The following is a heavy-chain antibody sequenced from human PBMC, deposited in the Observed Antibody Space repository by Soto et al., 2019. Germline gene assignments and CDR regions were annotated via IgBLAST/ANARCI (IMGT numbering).Heavy chain of an antibody. V-gene: IGHV1-69*05. CDR3: AREIVVVVAATRDAFDI. Sequence: EASVKVSCKASGGTFNSYGISWVRQAPGQVLDGMGVIIPLYGTVNYAQKFQGTVTMTRDTSTSTVYMELSSLRSEDTAVYYCAREIVVVVAATRDAFDIWGQGTMVTVSS. CDR1: GGTFNSYG. CDR2: IIPLYGTV. J-gene: IGHJ3*02. D-gene: IGHD2-15*01.